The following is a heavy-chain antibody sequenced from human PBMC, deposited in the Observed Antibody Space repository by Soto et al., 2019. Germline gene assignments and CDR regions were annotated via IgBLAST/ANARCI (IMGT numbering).Heavy chain of an antibody. CDR3: ARVRDLAF. CDR1: GYTFTGYD. CDR2: ISAYNGNT. V-gene: IGHV1-18*04. D-gene: IGHD3-3*02. J-gene: IGHJ6*02. Sequence: ASVKVSCKASGYTFTGYDMHWVRQAPGQGLEWMGWISAYNGNTNYAQKFQGRVTMTTDTSTSTAYMELSSLRSDDTAMYYCARVRDLAFWGQGTTVTVSS.